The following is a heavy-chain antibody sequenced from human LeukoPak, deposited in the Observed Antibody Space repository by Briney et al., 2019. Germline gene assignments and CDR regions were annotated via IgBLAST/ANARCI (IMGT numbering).Heavy chain of an antibody. CDR3: SRRLDY. V-gene: IGHV3-7*01. CDR1: GFPFSYSW. Sequence: GGSLRLSCAASGFPFSYSWMDWVRQAPGKGMEWVANIKQDGSEKHYADSVKGRFTISRDNAKNSLFLQMNGLRAEDTAVYYCSRRLDYWGQGALVTVSS. J-gene: IGHJ4*02. CDR2: IKQDGSEK.